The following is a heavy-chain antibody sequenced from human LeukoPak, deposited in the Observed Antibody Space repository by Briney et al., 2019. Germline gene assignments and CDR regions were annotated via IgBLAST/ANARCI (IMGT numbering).Heavy chain of an antibody. D-gene: IGHD3-10*01. J-gene: IGHJ5*02. V-gene: IGHV1-8*01. Sequence: ASVKVSCKASGYTFTSYDINWVRQATGQGLEWMGWMNPNSGNTGYAQKFQGRVTITADKSTSTAYMELSSLRSEDTAVYYCARGYYGSGSPYWFDPWGQGTLVTVSS. CDR2: MNPNSGNT. CDR3: ARGYYGSGSPYWFDP. CDR1: GYTFTSYD.